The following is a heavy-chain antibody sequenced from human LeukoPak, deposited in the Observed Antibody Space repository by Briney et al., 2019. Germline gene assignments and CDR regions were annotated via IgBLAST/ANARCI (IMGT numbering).Heavy chain of an antibody. Sequence: PGGSLRLSCAASGFTFSSYWMHWVRQAPGKGLVWVSRINSDGSSTSYADSVKGRFTISRDNAKNTLYLHMNSLSAEDMAVYYCARIGATSENMDYWGQGTLVTVSS. CDR2: INSDGSST. J-gene: IGHJ4*02. CDR3: ARIGATSENMDY. CDR1: GFTFSSYW. V-gene: IGHV3-74*01. D-gene: IGHD2-2*03.